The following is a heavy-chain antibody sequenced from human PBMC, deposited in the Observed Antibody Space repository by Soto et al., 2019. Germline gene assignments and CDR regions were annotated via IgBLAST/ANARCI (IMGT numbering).Heavy chain of an antibody. CDR1: GYTFTSYD. CDR3: ARRPDGYYYYGMDV. V-gene: IGHV1-8*01. J-gene: IGHJ6*02. CDR2: MNPNSGNT. Sequence: QVQLVQSGAEVKKPGASVKVSCKASGYTFTSYDINWVRQATGQGLEWMGWMNPNSGNTGYAQKFQGRVTMTRNTSISTAYTELSSLRSEDTAVYYCARRPDGYYYYGMDVWGQGTKVTVSS.